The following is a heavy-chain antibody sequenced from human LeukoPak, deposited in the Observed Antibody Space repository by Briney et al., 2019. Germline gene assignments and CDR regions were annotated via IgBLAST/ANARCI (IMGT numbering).Heavy chain of an antibody. CDR1: GYTFTDYY. J-gene: IGHJ5*02. D-gene: IGHD4-17*01. Sequence: ASAKVSCKASGYTFTDYYIHWVRQAPGQGLEWMAWMNPNSGGTSYAQKFQGRVTMTRDTSISTGYMELSRLRFDDTAVYYCARGGSFNDYGDYRGWFDPWGQGTLVTVSS. V-gene: IGHV1-2*02. CDR2: MNPNSGGT. CDR3: ARGGSFNDYGDYRGWFDP.